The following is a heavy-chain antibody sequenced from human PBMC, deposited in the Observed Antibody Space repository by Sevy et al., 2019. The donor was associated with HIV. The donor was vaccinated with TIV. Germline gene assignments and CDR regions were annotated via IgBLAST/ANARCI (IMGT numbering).Heavy chain of an antibody. J-gene: IGHJ3*02. Sequence: GGSLRLSCAASGFTFSNYKMNWVRQAPGKGLEWVSFISDSSNYIYYADSVKGRFTISRDNAKNSLYLQMNSLRAEDTAVYYCAGRLASWDAFDIWGQGTMVTVSS. V-gene: IGHV3-21*01. D-gene: IGHD6-13*01. CDR2: ISDSSNYI. CDR1: GFTFSNYK. CDR3: AGRLASWDAFDI.